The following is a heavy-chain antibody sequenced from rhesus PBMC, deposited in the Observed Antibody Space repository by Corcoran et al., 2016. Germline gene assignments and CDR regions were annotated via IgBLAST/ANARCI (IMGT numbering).Heavy chain of an antibody. CDR2: ISGSGGST. CDR3: ARDAIVVVFTALCDY. J-gene: IGHJ4*01. D-gene: IGHD2-27*01. V-gene: IGHV4-173*01. CDR1: GGSISSNY. Sequence: QLQLQESGPGLVKPSETLSLTCAVSGGSISSNYWSWIRQPPGKGLEWIGRISGSGGSTDYNPSLKSRVTISTDTSKNQFSLKLGSVTAADTAVYYCARDAIVVVFTALCDYWGQGVLVTVSS.